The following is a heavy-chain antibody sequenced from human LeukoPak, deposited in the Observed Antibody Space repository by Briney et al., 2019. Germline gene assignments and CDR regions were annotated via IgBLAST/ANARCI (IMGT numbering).Heavy chain of an antibody. CDR3: ARDRGYGSSGYYEGHFDY. CDR2: IYHSGST. V-gene: IGHV4-38-2*02. J-gene: IGHJ4*02. CDR1: GYSISSGYY. Sequence: SETLSLTCTVSGYSISSGYYWGWIRQPPGKGLEWIGSIYHSGSTYYNPSLKSRVTISVDTSKNQFSLKLSSVTAADTAVYYCARDRGYGSSGYYEGHFDYWGQGTLVTVSS. D-gene: IGHD3-22*01.